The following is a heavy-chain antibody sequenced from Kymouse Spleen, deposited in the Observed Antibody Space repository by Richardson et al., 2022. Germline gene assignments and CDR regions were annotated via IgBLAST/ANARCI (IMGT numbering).Heavy chain of an antibody. V-gene: IGHV3-15*01. CDR2: IKSKTDGGTT. CDR1: GFTFSNAW. CDR3: TTGRGIAVAVVFDY. D-gene: IGHD6-19*01. Sequence: EVQLVESGGGLVKPGGSLRLSCAASGFTFSNAWMSWVRQAPGKGLEWVGRIKSKTDGGTTDYAAPVKGRFTISRDDSKNTLYLQMNSLKTEDTAVYYCTTGRGIAVAVVFDYWGQGTLVTVSS. J-gene: IGHJ4*02.